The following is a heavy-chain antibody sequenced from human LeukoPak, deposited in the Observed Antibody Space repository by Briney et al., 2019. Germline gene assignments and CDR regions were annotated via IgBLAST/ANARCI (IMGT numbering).Heavy chain of an antibody. Sequence: VESLKISCKGSGYSFSAYWFGWERHLAGKGQEPVGVIYPHDSDTRYSPSFQGQVTISADKSISTAYLQWSSLRASDTAIYYCARHHRSGYYYFDYWGQGTLVTVSS. CDR2: IYPHDSDT. CDR3: ARHHRSGYYYFDY. CDR1: GYSFSAYW. D-gene: IGHD3-10*01. J-gene: IGHJ4*02. V-gene: IGHV5-51*01.